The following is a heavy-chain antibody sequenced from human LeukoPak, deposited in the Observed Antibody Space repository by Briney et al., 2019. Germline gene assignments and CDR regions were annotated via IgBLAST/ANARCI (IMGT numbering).Heavy chain of an antibody. D-gene: IGHD6-19*01. Sequence: AGGSLRLSCAASGFTFSSYAMHWVRQAPGKGLEWVAVISYDGSNKYYADSVKGRFTISRDNSKNTLYLQMNSLRAEDTAVYYCARDGTSGWYGNNWFDPWGQGTLVTVSS. V-gene: IGHV3-30-3*01. CDR1: GFTFSSYA. CDR2: ISYDGSNK. J-gene: IGHJ5*02. CDR3: ARDGTSGWYGNNWFDP.